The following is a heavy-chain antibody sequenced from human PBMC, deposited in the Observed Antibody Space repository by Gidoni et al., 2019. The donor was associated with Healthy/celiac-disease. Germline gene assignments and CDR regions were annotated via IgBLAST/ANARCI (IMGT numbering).Heavy chain of an antibody. D-gene: IGHD2-21*02. CDR3: ARGLGVVTATLYYFDY. Sequence: QVQLQQWGAGLLKPSETLSLTCAVYGGSFSGYYWSWIRQPPGKGLEWIGEINHSGRTNYNPSLKRRVTISVDTSKKQFSRKLSSVTAADTAVYDCARGLGVVTATLYYFDYWGKGTLVTVSS. V-gene: IGHV4-34*01. J-gene: IGHJ4*02. CDR1: GGSFSGYY. CDR2: INHSGRT.